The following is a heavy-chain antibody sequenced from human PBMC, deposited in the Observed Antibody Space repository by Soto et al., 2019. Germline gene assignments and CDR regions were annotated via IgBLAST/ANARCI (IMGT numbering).Heavy chain of an antibody. V-gene: IGHV3-21*01. CDR1: GFTFSSYS. D-gene: IGHD3-10*01. Sequence: EVQLVESGGGLVKPGGSLRLSCAASGFTFSSYSMNWVRQAPGKGLEWVSSISSSRSYIYYADSVRGRFTISRDDAKNSLYLQMNSLRAEDTAVYYCARDHSMVRGENWYFDLWGRGTLVTVSS. CDR3: ARDHSMVRGENWYFDL. CDR2: ISSSRSYI. J-gene: IGHJ2*01.